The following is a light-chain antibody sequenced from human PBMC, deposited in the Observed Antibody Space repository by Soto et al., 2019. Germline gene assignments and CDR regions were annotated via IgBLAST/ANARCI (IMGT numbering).Light chain of an antibody. CDR2: DAS. J-gene: IGKJ5*01. CDR3: QQYNSYQNT. V-gene: IGKV1-5*01. Sequence: IEMTQSPSTLSASVGDRFTITCRASQSVSSWLAWYQQKPGKAPKLLIYDASNLESGVPSTFGGSGSGTEFTLTISSLQPDDVATYFCQQYNSYQNTFGQGTRLEIK. CDR1: QSVSSW.